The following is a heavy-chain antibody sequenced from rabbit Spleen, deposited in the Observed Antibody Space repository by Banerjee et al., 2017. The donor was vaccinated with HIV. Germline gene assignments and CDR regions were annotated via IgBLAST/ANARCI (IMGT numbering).Heavy chain of an antibody. CDR2: IDTDSSGFS. D-gene: IGHD1-1*01. Sequence: QSLEESGGDLVKPGASLTLTCTASGVSFSSSSYLCWVRQAPGKGLEWIACIDTDSSGFSYFATWAKGRFTISETSSTTVTLQVTRLTAADTATYFCARDTSSSFSSYGMDLWGPGTLVTVS. V-gene: IGHV1S40*01. CDR3: ARDTSSSFSSYGMDL. CDR1: GVSFSSSSY. J-gene: IGHJ6*01.